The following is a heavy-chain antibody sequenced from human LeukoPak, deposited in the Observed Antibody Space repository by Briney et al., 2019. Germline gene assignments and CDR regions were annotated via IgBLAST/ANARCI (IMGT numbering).Heavy chain of an antibody. V-gene: IGHV3-23*01. J-gene: IGHJ4*02. CDR1: GFTFSSYA. D-gene: IGHD1-7*01. CDR2: ISGSGGST. Sequence: PGGSLRLSCAASGFTFSSYAMSWVRQAPGKGLEWVSAISGSGGSTYHADSVKGRFTISRDNSKNTLYLQMNSLRAEDTAVYYCAKGVRYNWNYGVYWGQGTLVTVSS. CDR3: AKGVRYNWNYGVY.